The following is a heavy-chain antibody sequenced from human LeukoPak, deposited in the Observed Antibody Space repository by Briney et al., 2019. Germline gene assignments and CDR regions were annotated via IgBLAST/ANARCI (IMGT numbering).Heavy chain of an antibody. Sequence: GGSLRLSCAASGFTFSSYSMNWVRQAPGKGLEWVSSISSSSSYIYYADSVKGRFTISRDNAKNSLYLQMNNLRAEDTAVYYCARGLDSSSDAFDIWGQGTMVTVSS. J-gene: IGHJ3*02. CDR1: GFTFSSYS. D-gene: IGHD6-6*01. V-gene: IGHV3-21*01. CDR3: ARGLDSSSDAFDI. CDR2: ISSSSSYI.